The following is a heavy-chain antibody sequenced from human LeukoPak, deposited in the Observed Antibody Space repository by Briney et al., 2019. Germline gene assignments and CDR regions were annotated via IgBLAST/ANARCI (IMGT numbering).Heavy chain of an antibody. D-gene: IGHD3-3*01. CDR3: ARTRYDFWSGYYEY. V-gene: IGHV3-30*04. CDR1: GFTFSSYA. Sequence: GRSLRLSCAASGFTFSSYAKHWVRQAPGKGLEWVAVISYDGSNKYYADSVKGRFTISRDNSKNTLYLQMNSLRAEDTAVYYCARTRYDFWSGYYEYWGQGTLVTVSS. CDR2: ISYDGSNK. J-gene: IGHJ4*02.